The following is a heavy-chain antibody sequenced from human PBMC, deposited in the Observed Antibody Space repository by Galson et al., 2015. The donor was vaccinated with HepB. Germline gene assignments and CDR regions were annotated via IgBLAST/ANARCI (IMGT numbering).Heavy chain of an antibody. CDR3: ARDGRSMVTILSEAFDI. J-gene: IGHJ3*02. V-gene: IGHV3-53*04. CDR1: GFTVSSNY. Sequence: SLRLSCAASGFTVSSNYMSWVRQAPGKGLEWVSVIYAGGSTYYADSVKGRFTISRHNSKNTVYLQMNSLRAEDTAVYYCARDGRSMVTILSEAFDIWGQGTMVTVSS. D-gene: IGHD4-17*01. CDR2: IYAGGST.